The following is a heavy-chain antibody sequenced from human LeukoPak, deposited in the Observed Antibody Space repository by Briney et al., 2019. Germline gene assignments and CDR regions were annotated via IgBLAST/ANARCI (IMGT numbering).Heavy chain of an antibody. CDR2: INHSGST. V-gene: IGHV4-34*01. J-gene: IGHJ5*02. D-gene: IGHD3-16*02. CDR3: AGVKHYIWGSYRYVWFDP. Sequence: KSSETLSLTCAVYGGSFSGYYWSWIRQPPGKGLEWIGEINHSGSTNYNPSLKSRVTISVDTSKNQFSLKLSSVTAADTAVYYCAGVKHYIWGSYRYVWFDPWGQGTLVTVSS. CDR1: GGSFSGYY.